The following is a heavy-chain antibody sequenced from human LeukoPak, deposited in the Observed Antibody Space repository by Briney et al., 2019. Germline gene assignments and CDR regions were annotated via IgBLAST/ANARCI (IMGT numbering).Heavy chain of an antibody. Sequence: SQTLSLTCTVSGGSISSGDYYWSWIRQPPGKGLEWIGYNYYSGSTYYNPSLKSRVTISVDTSKNQFSLKLSSVTAADTAVYYCARRADSSGPRVNWFDPWGQGTLVTVSS. CDR2: NYYSGST. D-gene: IGHD3-22*01. J-gene: IGHJ5*02. CDR3: ARRADSSGPRVNWFDP. V-gene: IGHV4-30-4*01. CDR1: GGSISSGDYY.